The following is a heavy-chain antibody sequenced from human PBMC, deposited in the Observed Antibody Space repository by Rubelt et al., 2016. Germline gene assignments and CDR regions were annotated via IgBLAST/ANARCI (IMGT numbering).Heavy chain of an antibody. CDR3: ARVGDSGGGYGYTGLYYFDY. D-gene: IGHD5-18*01. CDR1: GGSISGYF. CDR2: IYYSGST. Sequence: TVSGGSISGYFWSWIRQPPGKGLEWIGYIYYSGSTNYNSSLKSRVTISVDTSKSQFSLNLSFVTAADTAVYYCARVGDSGGGYGYTGLYYFDYWGQGTLVTVSS. V-gene: IGHV4-59*01. J-gene: IGHJ4*02.